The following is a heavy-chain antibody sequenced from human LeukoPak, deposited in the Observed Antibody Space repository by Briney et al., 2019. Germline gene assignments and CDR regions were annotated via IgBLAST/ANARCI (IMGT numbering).Heavy chain of an antibody. J-gene: IGHJ4*02. D-gene: IGHD3-22*01. CDR1: GFTFSSYA. CDR3: NSARYYYDALVSR. CDR2: ISYDGSNK. Sequence: GGSLRLSCAVSGFTFSSYAMHWVRQAPGKGLEWVAVISYDGSNKYYADSVKGRFTISRDNSKNTLYLQMNSLRAEDTAVYYCNSARYYYDALVSRWGQGTLVTVSS. V-gene: IGHV3-30*04.